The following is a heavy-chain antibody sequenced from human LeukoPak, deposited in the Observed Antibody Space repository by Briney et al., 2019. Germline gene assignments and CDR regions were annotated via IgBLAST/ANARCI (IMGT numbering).Heavy chain of an antibody. V-gene: IGHV1-46*01. D-gene: IGHD6-19*01. Sequence: GASVKVSCKASGYTFTNYYMYWVRQAPGQGLEWMGIIDPSGGSTSYAQEFQGRVTMTRDTSTTTVYMELSSLRSDDTAVYYCARVLSRRYSSGWGGLDYWGQGTLVTVSS. CDR3: ARVLSRRYSSGWGGLDY. J-gene: IGHJ4*02. CDR1: GYTFTNYY. CDR2: IDPSGGST.